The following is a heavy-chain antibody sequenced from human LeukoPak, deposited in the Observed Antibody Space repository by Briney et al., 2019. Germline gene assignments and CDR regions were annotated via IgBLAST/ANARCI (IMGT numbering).Heavy chain of an antibody. J-gene: IGHJ6*02. CDR3: ARDRVTNSYDYYGLDV. CDR1: GFTFSSYA. V-gene: IGHV3-30-3*01. Sequence: GKSLRLSCAASGFTFSSYALQWVRQAPGQGLEWVAVVSSDGSNRFYADSVKGRFTVSRDNAKNSLYLQINSLRAEDTAVYFCARDRVTNSYDYYGLDVWGQGTTVSVSS. D-gene: IGHD3-10*01. CDR2: VSSDGSNR.